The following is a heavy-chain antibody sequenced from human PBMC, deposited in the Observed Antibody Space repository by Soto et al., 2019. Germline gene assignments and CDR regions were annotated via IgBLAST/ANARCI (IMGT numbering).Heavy chain of an antibody. Sequence: PXETLSLPCTVSGGSISSGGYYWSWIRQHPGKVLEWIGYIYYSGSTYYNPSLKSRVTISVDTSKNQFSLKLSSVTAADTAVYYCARDSSGYLGFDSWGQGTLVTVSS. D-gene: IGHD3-22*01. CDR2: IYYSGST. CDR1: GGSISSGGYY. CDR3: ARDSSGYLGFDS. V-gene: IGHV4-31*03. J-gene: IGHJ5*01.